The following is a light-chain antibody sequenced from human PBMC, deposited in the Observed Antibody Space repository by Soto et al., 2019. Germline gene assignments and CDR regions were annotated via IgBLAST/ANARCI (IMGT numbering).Light chain of an antibody. J-gene: IGKJ1*01. CDR1: QSVSSN. V-gene: IGKV3-15*01. Sequence: EIVMTQSPATLSVSPGERATLACRASQSVSSNLAWYQQKPGQAPRLLIYGASTRATGIPARFSGSGSGTECTLTISSLQSEDFAVYYCQQYNNLPRTFGQGTKVELK. CDR2: GAS. CDR3: QQYNNLPRT.